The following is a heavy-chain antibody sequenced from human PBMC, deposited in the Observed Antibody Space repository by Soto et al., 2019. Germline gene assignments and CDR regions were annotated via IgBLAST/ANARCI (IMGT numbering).Heavy chain of an antibody. Sequence: PSETLSLTCSVSGGSISTGSNFWGWIRQPPGKGLEWIAIITYSGTTYYNPSLKSRVTISADTSKNQFSLELRSVTAADTAVYYCARRNYPYYFDFWGQGALVTVSS. CDR1: GGSISTGSNF. D-gene: IGHD4-4*01. V-gene: IGHV4-39*01. CDR3: ARRNYPYYFDF. CDR2: ITYSGTT. J-gene: IGHJ4*02.